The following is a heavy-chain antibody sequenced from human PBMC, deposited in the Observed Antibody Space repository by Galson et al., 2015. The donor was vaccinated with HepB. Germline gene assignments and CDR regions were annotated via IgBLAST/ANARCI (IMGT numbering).Heavy chain of an antibody. Sequence: SLRLSCAASGFTFSSYWMSWVRQAPGKGLEWVANIKQDGSEKYYVDSVKGRFTISRDNAKNSLYLQMNSLRAEDTAVYYCARDDDMRSGSFDAFDIWGQGTMVTVSS. J-gene: IGHJ3*02. CDR3: ARDDDMRSGSFDAFDI. V-gene: IGHV3-7*03. CDR1: GFTFSSYW. D-gene: IGHD3-10*01. CDR2: IKQDGSEK.